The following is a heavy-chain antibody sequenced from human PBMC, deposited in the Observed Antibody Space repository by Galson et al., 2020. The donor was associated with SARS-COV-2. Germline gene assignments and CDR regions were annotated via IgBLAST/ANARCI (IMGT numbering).Heavy chain of an antibody. CDR3: ARGGYCSRSSCHYNWFAP. D-gene: IGHD2-2*01. Sequence: GESLKISCQASGYRFTSYWIGWVRQMPGKGLEWLGIIYPGDSDTRYSPSFQGQVTISVDKSISTAYLQWSSLKASDTAIYYCARGGYCSRSSCHYNWFAPWGQGTLVMVSS. CDR1: GYRFTSYW. CDR2: IYPGDSDT. V-gene: IGHV5-51*01. J-gene: IGHJ5*02.